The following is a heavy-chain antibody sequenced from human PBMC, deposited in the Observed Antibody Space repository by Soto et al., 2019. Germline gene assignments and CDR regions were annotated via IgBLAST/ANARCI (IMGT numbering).Heavy chain of an antibody. CDR3: AKDDVTGWNRNWCDP. CDR2: ISGSGGST. D-gene: IGHD1-1*01. Sequence: EVQLLESGGGLVEPGGSLRLSCAASGFTFSNYVMTWVRQAPGKGLEWVSVISGSGGSTYYADSVKGRFTISRDNSKKTLYLQIHSLRVEDTAVYYCAKDDVTGWNRNWCDPWGQGTLVTVAT. J-gene: IGHJ5*02. V-gene: IGHV3-23*01. CDR1: GFTFSNYV.